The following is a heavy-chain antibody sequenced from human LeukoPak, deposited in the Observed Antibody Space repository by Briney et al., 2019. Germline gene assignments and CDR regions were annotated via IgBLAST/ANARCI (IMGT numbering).Heavy chain of an antibody. J-gene: IGHJ4*02. CDR1: GGSISSYY. D-gene: IGHD3-3*01. CDR2: IYYSGST. CDR3: ARDLVAHRCDFWSGYSDY. Sequence: SETLSLTCTVSGGSISSYYWSWIRQPPGKGLEWIGYIYYSGSTNYNPSLKSGVTISVATSKNQFSLKLSSVTAADTAVYYCARDLVAHRCDFWSGYSDYWGQGTLVTVSS. V-gene: IGHV4-59*12.